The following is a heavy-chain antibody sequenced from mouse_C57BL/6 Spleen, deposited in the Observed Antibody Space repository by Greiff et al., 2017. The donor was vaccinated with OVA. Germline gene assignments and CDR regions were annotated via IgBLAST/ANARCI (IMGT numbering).Heavy chain of an antibody. Sequence: QVQLQESGTELVKPGASVKLSCKASGYTFTSYWMHWVKQRPGQGLEWIGNINPSNGGTNYNEKFKSKATLTVDKSSSTAYMQLSSLTSEDAAVYSCARMGTGYYFDCWGQGTTLTVSS. D-gene: IGHD4-1*01. CDR1: GYTFTSYW. CDR2: INPSNGGT. V-gene: IGHV1-53*01. J-gene: IGHJ2*01. CDR3: ARMGTGYYFDC.